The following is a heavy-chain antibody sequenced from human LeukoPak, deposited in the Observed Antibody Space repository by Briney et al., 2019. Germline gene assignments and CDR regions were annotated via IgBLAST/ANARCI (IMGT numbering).Heavy chain of an antibody. D-gene: IGHD5-18*01. J-gene: IGHJ3*02. V-gene: IGHV4-34*01. CDR3: ARDRSSRGYSYGYGLNAFDI. CDR1: GGSFSGYY. CDR2: ITHSGST. Sequence: PSETLSLTCAVGGGSFSGYYWSWIRQPPGKGLEWGGEITHSGSTNYNPSLKSRVTISVDTSKNPFSLKLSSVTAADTAVYYCARDRSSRGYSYGYGLNAFDIWGQGTMVTVSS.